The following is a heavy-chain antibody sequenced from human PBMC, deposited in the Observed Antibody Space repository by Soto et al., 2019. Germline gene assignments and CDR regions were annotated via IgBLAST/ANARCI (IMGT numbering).Heavy chain of an antibody. Sequence: RASVKVSCKASGYTFTSYAMHWVRQAPGQRLEWMGWINAGNGNTKYSQKFQGRVTITRDTSASTAYMELSSLRSEDTAVYYCARDIWPVLEWPRPYWGQGTLVTVSS. CDR3: ARDIWPVLEWPRPY. V-gene: IGHV1-3*01. CDR1: GYTFTSYA. D-gene: IGHD3-3*01. CDR2: INAGNGNT. J-gene: IGHJ4*02.